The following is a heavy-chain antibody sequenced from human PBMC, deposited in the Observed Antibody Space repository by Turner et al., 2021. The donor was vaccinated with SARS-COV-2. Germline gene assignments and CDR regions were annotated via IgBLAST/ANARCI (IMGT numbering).Heavy chain of an antibody. V-gene: IGHV1-69*12. CDR3: AREWAGGYNY. CDR1: GGTFSSYA. Sequence: QVQLVQSGSEVKMPGSSVKVSCKASGGTFSSYAISLVRQAPGQGLEWMGGIIPICGRANYAKKFQGRVTITAEESTSTVYMEMRSLRSEDTAVYYCAREWAGGYNYWGQGTLVTVYS. D-gene: IGHD1-26*01. J-gene: IGHJ4*02. CDR2: IIPICGRA.